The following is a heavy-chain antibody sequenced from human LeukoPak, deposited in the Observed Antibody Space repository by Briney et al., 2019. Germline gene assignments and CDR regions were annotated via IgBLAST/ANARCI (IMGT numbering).Heavy chain of an antibody. Sequence: PGGSLRLSCTASGFTFSSYWMSWVRQAPGKGLQWVGNIKEDGSDKHYVDSVKGRFTISRDNAKNSLYLQMNSLRAEDTAVYYCTRGSSNACDIWGQGTMVAVSS. J-gene: IGHJ3*02. D-gene: IGHD3-10*01. CDR3: TRGSSNACDI. V-gene: IGHV3-7*05. CDR2: IKEDGSDK. CDR1: GFTFSSYW.